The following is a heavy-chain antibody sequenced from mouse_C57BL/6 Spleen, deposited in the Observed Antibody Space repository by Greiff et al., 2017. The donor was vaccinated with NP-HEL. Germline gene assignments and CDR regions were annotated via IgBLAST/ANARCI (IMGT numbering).Heavy chain of an antibody. D-gene: IGHD2-5*01. CDR2: IWSGGST. Sequence: VQLQQSGPGLVQPSQSLSITCTVSGFSLTSYGVHWVRQSPGKGLEWLGVIWSGGSTDYNAAFISRLSIIKDNSKSQVFFKMNSLQADDTAIYYCAKGSNSPYWYFDVWGTGTTVTVSS. CDR1: GFSLTSYG. V-gene: IGHV2-2*01. J-gene: IGHJ1*03. CDR3: AKGSNSPYWYFDV.